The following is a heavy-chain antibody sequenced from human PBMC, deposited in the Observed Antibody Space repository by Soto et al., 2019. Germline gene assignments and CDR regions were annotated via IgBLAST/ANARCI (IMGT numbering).Heavy chain of an antibody. CDR1: GLAFRSFL. D-gene: IGHD3-16*02. V-gene: IGHV3-7*01. J-gene: IGHJ4*02. CDR3: ATYHDDEWESYRHRY. Sequence: EVQLVESGGGLVRPGGSLRLSCAASGLAFRSFLMSWVRQAPGGGVEWVANINQDGRDTYYSESVRDRFTISRDNAANSLFLQMNSLGAEDTAVYYCATYHDDEWESYRHRYWGQGTLVTVSS. CDR2: INQDGRDT.